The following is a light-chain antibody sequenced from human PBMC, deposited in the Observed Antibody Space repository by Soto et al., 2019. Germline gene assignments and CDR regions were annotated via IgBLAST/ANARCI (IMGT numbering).Light chain of an antibody. CDR1: QSISSY. CDR3: QQSYSTPRLT. V-gene: IGKV1-39*01. Sequence: DIQMTKSPSSLSASVGDRVTITCRASQSISSYLNWYQQKPGKAPKLLIYAASSLQSGVPSRFSGSGSGTDFTLTIRSLQPEDFATYYCQQSYSTPRLTFGGGTKVEI. J-gene: IGKJ4*01. CDR2: AAS.